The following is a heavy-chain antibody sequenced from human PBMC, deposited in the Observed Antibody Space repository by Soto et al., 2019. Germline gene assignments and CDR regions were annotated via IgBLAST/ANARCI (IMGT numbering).Heavy chain of an antibody. Sequence: ASVKVSCKASGYTFTSYDINWVRQATGQGLEWMGWMNPNSGNTGYAQKFQGRVTITRDTSASTAYMELSSLRSEDTAVYYCARAPLSSPVWFDPRGQGTLVTVSS. CDR1: GYTFTSYD. J-gene: IGHJ5*02. D-gene: IGHD6-6*01. V-gene: IGHV1-8*01. CDR2: MNPNSGNT. CDR3: ARAPLSSPVWFDP.